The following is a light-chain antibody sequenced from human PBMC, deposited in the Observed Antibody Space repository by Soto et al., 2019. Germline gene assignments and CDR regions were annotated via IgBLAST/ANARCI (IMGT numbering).Light chain of an antibody. Sequence: DIVLTQSPATLSLSPGERATLSCGASQSITNNYLAWYQQKPGLAPRLLIYDTSKRATGIPVRFSGSGSGTDFTLTISRLEPEDFAAYYCQQFGSLITFGGGTKVEIK. J-gene: IGKJ4*01. V-gene: IGKV3D-20*01. CDR3: QQFGSLIT. CDR1: QSITNNY. CDR2: DTS.